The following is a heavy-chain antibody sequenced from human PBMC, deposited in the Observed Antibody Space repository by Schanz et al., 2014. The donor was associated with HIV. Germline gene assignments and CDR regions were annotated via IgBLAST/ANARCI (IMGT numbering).Heavy chain of an antibody. V-gene: IGHV1-2*02. CDR2: IDCSNGDT. J-gene: IGHJ4*02. CDR3: ARNEFRLLPFDF. Sequence: QVQLVQSGAEVKKPGSSVKVSCKASGGTFSNYAINWVRQAPGQGLEWMGWIDCSNGDTYYKKNFRGRVTMTRDTPITTVFMELSGLRSDDTAVYFCARNEFRLLPFDFWGQGTLVTVSS. D-gene: IGHD2-21*02. CDR1: GGTFSNYA.